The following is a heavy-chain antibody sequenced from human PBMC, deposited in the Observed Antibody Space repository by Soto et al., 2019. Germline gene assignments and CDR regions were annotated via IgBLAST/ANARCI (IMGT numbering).Heavy chain of an antibody. CDR2: IYSSGST. Sequence: QLQLQESGPGLVKPSETLSLTCTVSGGSISSSSFYWGWIRQPPGKGLEWIGSIYSSGSTYYNPSLTSRVTISVDTSKNQFSLNVTSVTAADTAVYYCGRHLVMVRGVLPSAIYYFDYWGQGTLVTVSS. CDR1: GGSISSSSFY. CDR3: GRHLVMVRGVLPSAIYYFDY. D-gene: IGHD3-10*01. J-gene: IGHJ4*02. V-gene: IGHV4-39*01.